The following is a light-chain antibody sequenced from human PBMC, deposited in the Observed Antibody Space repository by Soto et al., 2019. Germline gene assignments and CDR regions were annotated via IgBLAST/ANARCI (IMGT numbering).Light chain of an antibody. CDR3: QQTYSAPSS. CDR2: AAS. Sequence: DIQMTQSPSSLSASVGDRVTITCRASQSITNNLNWYQQKPGKAPKLLIYAASSLENGVPSSFSGSGSGTDFTLTISSLQPEDFATYYCQQTYSAPSSFGQGTKLEIK. J-gene: IGKJ2*01. V-gene: IGKV1-39*01. CDR1: QSITNN.